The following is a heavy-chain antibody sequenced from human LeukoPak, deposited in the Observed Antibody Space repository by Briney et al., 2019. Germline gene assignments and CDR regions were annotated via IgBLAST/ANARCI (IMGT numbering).Heavy chain of an antibody. CDR2: INHSGST. D-gene: IGHD2-15*01. V-gene: IGHV4-34*01. Sequence: PSETLSLTCGVWGGSFSGYYWSWIRQPPGKGLEWIGEINHSGSTNYNPSLKSRVTISVDTSKNQFSLKLSSVTAADTAVYYCARGRVLRYCSGGSCYPIDYWGQGTLVTVP. CDR1: GGSFSGYY. CDR3: ARGRVLRYCSGGSCYPIDY. J-gene: IGHJ4*02.